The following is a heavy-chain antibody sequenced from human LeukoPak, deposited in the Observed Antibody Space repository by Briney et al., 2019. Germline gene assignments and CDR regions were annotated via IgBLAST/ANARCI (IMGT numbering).Heavy chain of an antibody. CDR1: GGCFSGYY. V-gene: IGHV4-34*01. CDR2: INHSGST. J-gene: IGHJ5*02. D-gene: IGHD2-2*01. CDR3: ARFRGGSTAGWFDP. Sequence: SETLSLTCAVYGGCFSGYYWSWIRQPPGKGLECIGEINHSGSTNYNPSLKSRVTISVDTSKNQFSLKLSSVTAADTAVYYCARFRGGSTAGWFDPWGQGTLVTVSS.